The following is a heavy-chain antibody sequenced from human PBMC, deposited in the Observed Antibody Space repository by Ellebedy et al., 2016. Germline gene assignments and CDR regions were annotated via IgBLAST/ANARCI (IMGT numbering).Heavy chain of an antibody. Sequence: GGSLRLSXAVSHFTLGNYWMTWVRQAPGKGLSGVPNINEDVSKQYYAASWKGRFTNSRDNAKNMLSLEINRLRAEDTALYYCASGRSGGLYWGRGTLVTVSS. J-gene: IGHJ4*02. CDR1: HFTLGNYW. V-gene: IGHV3-7*01. CDR2: INEDVSKQ. D-gene: IGHD2-15*01. CDR3: ASGRSGGLY.